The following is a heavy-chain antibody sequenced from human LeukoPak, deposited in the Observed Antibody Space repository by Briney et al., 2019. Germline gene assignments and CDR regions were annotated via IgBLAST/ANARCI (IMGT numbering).Heavy chain of an antibody. CDR2: INHSGST. CDR3: GTLFGVVSMDV. Sequence: SETLSLTCTVSGGSISSYYWSWIRQPPGKGLEWIGEINHSGSTNYNPSLKSRVTISVDTSKNQFSLKLSSVTAADTAVYYCGTLFGVVSMDVWGQGTTVTVSS. V-gene: IGHV4-34*01. D-gene: IGHD3-3*01. J-gene: IGHJ6*02. CDR1: GGSISSYY.